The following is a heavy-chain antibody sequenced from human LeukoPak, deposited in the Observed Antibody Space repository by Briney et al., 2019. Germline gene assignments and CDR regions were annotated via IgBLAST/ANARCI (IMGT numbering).Heavy chain of an antibody. CDR3: ARFGSGSNDY. Sequence: SETLSLTCAVYSGSFSDYDWSWIRQSPGKGLEWIGYTYYSGSTNYNPSLKSRVTISVDTSKNQFSLKLSSVTAADTAVYYCARFGSGSNDYWGQGTLVTVSS. CDR2: TYYSGST. J-gene: IGHJ4*02. CDR1: SGSFSDYD. D-gene: IGHD3-10*01. V-gene: IGHV4-59*01.